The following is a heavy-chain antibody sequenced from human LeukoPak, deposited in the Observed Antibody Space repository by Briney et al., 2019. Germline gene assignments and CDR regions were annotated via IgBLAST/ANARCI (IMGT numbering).Heavy chain of an antibody. Sequence: PGGSLRLSCAASGFTFSSYAMSWVRQAPGKGLEWVSAISGSGGSTYYADSVKGRFTISRDNSKNTLYLQMNSLRAEDTAVYYCARAPLVVVPAVTPYYYYYGMDVWGQGTTVTVSS. CDR1: GFTFSSYA. J-gene: IGHJ6*02. V-gene: IGHV3-23*01. CDR2: ISGSGGST. D-gene: IGHD2-2*01. CDR3: ARAPLVVVPAVTPYYYYYGMDV.